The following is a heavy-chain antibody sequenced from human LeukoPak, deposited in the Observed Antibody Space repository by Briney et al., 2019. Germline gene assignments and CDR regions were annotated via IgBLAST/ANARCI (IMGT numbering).Heavy chain of an antibody. J-gene: IGHJ4*02. Sequence: GASETDSCKASGYTFTTYGISWVRKAPGQGLEWMGWIGPYNGNTNSAQKVQGRVTMTTDTSTSTAYMELRSLRSDDTAVYYCARGHIGVPFDYWGQGTLVTVSS. CDR1: GYTFTTYG. V-gene: IGHV1-18*01. CDR2: IGPYNGNT. D-gene: IGHD3-10*01. CDR3: ARGHIGVPFDY.